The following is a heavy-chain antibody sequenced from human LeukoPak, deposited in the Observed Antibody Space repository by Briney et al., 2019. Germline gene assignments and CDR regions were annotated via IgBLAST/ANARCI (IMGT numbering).Heavy chain of an antibody. V-gene: IGHV4-59*01. CDR2: IYYSGST. D-gene: IGHD2-2*01. Sequence: SETLSLTCTVSGGSISSYYWSWIRQPPGKGLEWIGYIYYSGSTNYNPSLKSRVTISVDTSKNQFSLKLSSVTAADTALYYCARHLGFCSTTSCYPWFDPWGQGTLVTVFS. CDR3: ARHLGFCSTTSCYPWFDP. CDR1: GGSISSYY. J-gene: IGHJ5*02.